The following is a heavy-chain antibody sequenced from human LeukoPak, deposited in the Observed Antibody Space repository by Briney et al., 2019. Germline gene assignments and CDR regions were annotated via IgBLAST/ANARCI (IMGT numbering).Heavy chain of an antibody. CDR2: IYYSGST. CDR3: ARVWLGYCSSTSCRAIFDY. J-gene: IGHJ4*02. Sequence: SEPLSLTCTVCGGSISSSRYYWGWIRQPPGKGLGGFVCIYYSGSTYYNPTPKSRVTISVATSKNQFSLKLSSVTAADTAVYYCARVWLGYCSSTSCRAIFDYWGQGTLVTVSS. V-gene: IGHV4-39*07. D-gene: IGHD2-2*01. CDR1: GGSISSSRYY.